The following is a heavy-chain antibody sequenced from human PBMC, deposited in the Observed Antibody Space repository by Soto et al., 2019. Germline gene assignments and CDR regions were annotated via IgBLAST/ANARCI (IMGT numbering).Heavy chain of an antibody. J-gene: IGHJ4*02. D-gene: IGHD4-17*01. CDR3: VRDVGSDYLAF. CDR1: GFTFSDYY. CDR2: ISINGNTK. V-gene: IGHV3-11*01. Sequence: GGSLRLSCAASGFTFSDYYMSWIRQAPGKGLEWLLYISINGNTKYYAGSVKGRFTISRDNAKNSVDLQMNSLRDDYTAVYYCVRDVGSDYLAFWGQGALVTVSS.